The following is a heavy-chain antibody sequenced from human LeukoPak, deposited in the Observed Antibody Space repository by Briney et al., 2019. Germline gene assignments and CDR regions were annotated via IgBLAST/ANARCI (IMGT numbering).Heavy chain of an antibody. CDR2: IYYSGST. D-gene: IGHD3-22*01. Sequence: SETLSLTCTVSGGSISSSSYYWGWIRQPPGKGLEWIASIYYSGSTNYNPSLKSRVTISVDTSKNQFSLKLSSVTAADTAVYYCARVDDSSGYYYFFDYWGQGTLVTVSS. CDR1: GGSISSSSYY. V-gene: IGHV4-39*07. CDR3: ARVDDSSGYYYFFDY. J-gene: IGHJ4*02.